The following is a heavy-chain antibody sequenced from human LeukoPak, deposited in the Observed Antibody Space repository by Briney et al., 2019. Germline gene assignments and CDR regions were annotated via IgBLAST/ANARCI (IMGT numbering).Heavy chain of an antibody. D-gene: IGHD2-2*01. V-gene: IGHV3-20*04. Sequence: GGSLRLSCTASGFAFDNNGMSWVRQVPGKGLEWVSGINWSGGSTGYADPLRGRFTISRDNAKNSLYLQMDSLRAEDTALYYCARAPITSPFYFDYWGQGTLVTVSS. CDR3: ARAPITSPFYFDY. J-gene: IGHJ4*02. CDR2: INWSGGST. CDR1: GFAFDNNG.